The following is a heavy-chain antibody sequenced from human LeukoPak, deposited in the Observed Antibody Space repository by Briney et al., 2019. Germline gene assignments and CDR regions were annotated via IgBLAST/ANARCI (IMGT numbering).Heavy chain of an antibody. J-gene: IGHJ5*02. V-gene: IGHV1-2*02. CDR2: INPNSGGT. D-gene: IGHD5-12*01. CDR3: AGGYEKTAWFDP. CDR1: GYTFTSYG. Sequence: GASVKVSCKASGYTFTSYGISWVRQAPGQGLEWMGWINPNSGGTNYAQKFQGRVTMTRDTSISTAYMELSRLRSDDTAVYYCAGGYEKTAWFDPWGQGTLVTVSS.